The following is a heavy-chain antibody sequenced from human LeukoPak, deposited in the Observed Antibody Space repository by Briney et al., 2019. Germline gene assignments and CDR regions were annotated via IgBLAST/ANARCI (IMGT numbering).Heavy chain of an antibody. D-gene: IGHD3-3*01. CDR2: ISSSGSTI. CDR3: ARGVGVVISYGMDV. V-gene: IGHV3-48*03. CDR1: GFTFSSYE. Sequence: GGSLRLSCAASGFTFSSYEMNWVRQAPGKGLEWVSYISSSGSTIYYADSVKGRFTISRDNAKNSLYLQMNSLRAEDTAVYYCARGVGVVISYGMDVWGQGTTVTVSS. J-gene: IGHJ6*02.